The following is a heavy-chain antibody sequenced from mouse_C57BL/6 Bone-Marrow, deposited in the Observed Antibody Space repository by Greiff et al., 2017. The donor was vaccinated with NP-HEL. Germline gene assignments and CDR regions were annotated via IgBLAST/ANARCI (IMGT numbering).Heavy chain of an antibody. CDR2: INPNYGNT. D-gene: IGHD2-5*01. J-gene: IGHJ3*01. V-gene: IGHV1-39*01. CDR3: ARGAYDSTPFAY. CDR1: GYSFTDYN. Sequence: EVKLVESGPELVKPGASVKISCKASGYSFTDYNMNWVKQSNGKSLEWIGVINPNYGNTSYNQKFKGKATLTVDQSSSTADMQLNSLTSEDSAVYYYARGAYDSTPFAYWGQGTLVTVSA.